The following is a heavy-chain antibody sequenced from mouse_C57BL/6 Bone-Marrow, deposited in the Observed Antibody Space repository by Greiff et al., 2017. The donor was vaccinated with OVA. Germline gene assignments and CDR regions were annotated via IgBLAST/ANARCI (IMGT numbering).Heavy chain of an antibody. CDR2: IYPGDGDT. Sequence: QVQLQQSGPELVKPGASVKISCKASGYAFSSSWMNWVKQRPGKGLEWIGRIYPGDGDTNYNGKFKGKATLTADKSSSTAYMQLSSLTSEDSAVYFCARYDYGSYAMDYWGQGTSVTVSS. D-gene: IGHD2-4*01. J-gene: IGHJ4*01. CDR1: GYAFSSSW. V-gene: IGHV1-82*01. CDR3: ARYDYGSYAMDY.